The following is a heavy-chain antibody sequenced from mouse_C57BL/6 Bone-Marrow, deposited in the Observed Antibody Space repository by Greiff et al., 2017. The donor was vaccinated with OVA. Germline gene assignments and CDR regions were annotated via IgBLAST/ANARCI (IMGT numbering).Heavy chain of an antibody. Sequence: VQLQQSGAELVRPGASVTLSCKASGYTFTDYEMHWVKQTPVHGLEWIGAIDPETGGTAYNQKFKGKAILTADKSSSTAYMERRSLTSGDSAVYYCARYGVLRRAWFAYWGQGTLVTVSA. V-gene: IGHV1-15*01. J-gene: IGHJ3*01. CDR2: IDPETGGT. CDR3: ARYGVLRRAWFAY. CDR1: GYTFTDYE. D-gene: IGHD1-1*01.